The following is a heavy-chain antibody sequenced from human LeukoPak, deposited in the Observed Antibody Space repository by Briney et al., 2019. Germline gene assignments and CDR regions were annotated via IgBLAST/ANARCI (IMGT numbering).Heavy chain of an antibody. V-gene: IGHV3-66*01. Sequence: PGGSLRLSCAASGFTVSSNYMSWVRQAPGKGLEWVSVMYSGGSSYYANSVKGRFTISRDNSKNTLYLQMGSLRAEDMAVYYCTTGFGTSPELDYWGQGTLVTVSS. CDR2: MYSGGSS. CDR3: TTGFGTSPELDY. CDR1: GFTVSSNY. J-gene: IGHJ4*02. D-gene: IGHD2-2*01.